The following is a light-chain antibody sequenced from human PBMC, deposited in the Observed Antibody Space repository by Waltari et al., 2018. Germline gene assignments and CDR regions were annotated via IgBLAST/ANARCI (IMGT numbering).Light chain of an antibody. J-gene: IGLJ1*01. CDR1: TSDVGNYDL. Sequence: HSALTQPASVSGSPGQSITISCTGTTSDVGNYDLVSWYQHSPGKAPKLLICDVLNRPSGVSSRFSGSNSGITASLAISGVQADDEADYYCCSYTGLGTCVFGRGTKVTVL. CDR2: DVL. V-gene: IGLV2-23*02. CDR3: CSYTGLGTCV.